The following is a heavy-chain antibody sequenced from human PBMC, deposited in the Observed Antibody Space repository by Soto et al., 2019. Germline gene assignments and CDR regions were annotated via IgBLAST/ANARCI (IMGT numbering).Heavy chain of an antibody. D-gene: IGHD1-26*01. V-gene: IGHV1-69*01. CDR1: GGTFSSYS. CDR3: ARDGGRHSGGIDY. J-gene: IGHJ4*02. Sequence: QVQLVQSGAEVKKPGSSVKVSCKASGGTFSSYSINWVRQAPGQGLEWMGEIIPIFCTANYAQKFQGRVTITADESTSTAYMELSSLRSEDTAMYYCARDGGRHSGGIDYWGQGTLVTVSS. CDR2: IIPIFCTA.